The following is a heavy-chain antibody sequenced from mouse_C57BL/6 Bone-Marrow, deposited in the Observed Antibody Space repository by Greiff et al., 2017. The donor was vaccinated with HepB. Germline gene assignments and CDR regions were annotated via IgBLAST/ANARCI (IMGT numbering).Heavy chain of an antibody. CDR1: GFTFSSYG. CDR2: ISSGGSYT. Sequence: EVQGVESGGDLVKPGGSLKLSCAASGFTFSSYGMSWVRQTPDKRLEWVATISSGGSYTYYPDSVKGRFTISRDNAKNTLYLQMSSLKSEDTAMYYCASTVVAKDWFAYWGQGTLVTVSA. CDR3: ASTVVAKDWFAY. D-gene: IGHD1-1*01. V-gene: IGHV5-6*01. J-gene: IGHJ3*01.